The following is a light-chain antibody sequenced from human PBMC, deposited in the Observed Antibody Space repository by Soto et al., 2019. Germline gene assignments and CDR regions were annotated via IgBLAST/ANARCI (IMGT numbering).Light chain of an antibody. Sequence: DIVMTQTALSSPVTLGQPASISCRASQSLVHRDGNTYLNWLHQRPGQPPKLLISRVSIRVSGVPDRFSGSGAGTDSTLTISRVEAEDVGLYYCMQATQFPRTFGQGTKVDIK. CDR3: MQATQFPRT. J-gene: IGKJ1*01. V-gene: IGKV2-24*01. CDR1: QSLVHRDGNTY. CDR2: RVS.